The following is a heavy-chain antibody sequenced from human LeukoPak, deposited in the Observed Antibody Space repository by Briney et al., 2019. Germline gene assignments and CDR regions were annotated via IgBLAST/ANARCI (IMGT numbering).Heavy chain of an antibody. CDR3: ARLYSSSFGFDYYYMDV. CDR2: ISGSGGST. V-gene: IGHV3-23*01. J-gene: IGHJ6*03. Sequence: GGSLRLSCAASGFTFSSYAMSWVRQAPVKGLEWVSAISGSGGSTYYADSVKGRFTISRDNAKNSLYLQMNSLRAEDTAVYYCARLYSSSFGFDYYYMDVWGKGTTVTVSS. CDR1: GFTFSSYA. D-gene: IGHD6-13*01.